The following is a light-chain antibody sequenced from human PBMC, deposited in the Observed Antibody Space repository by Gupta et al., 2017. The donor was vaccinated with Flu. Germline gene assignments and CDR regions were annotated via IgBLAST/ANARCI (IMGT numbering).Light chain of an antibody. Sequence: SSSNIGNNYVSWYQQLPGTAPKLLIYDNNKRPSGIPDRFSGSKSRTSATLGITGLQTGDEADYFCGTWHSSLNVYVFGTGTKVTVL. J-gene: IGLJ1*01. CDR1: SSNIGNNY. CDR3: GTWHSSLNVYV. V-gene: IGLV1-51*01. CDR2: DNN.